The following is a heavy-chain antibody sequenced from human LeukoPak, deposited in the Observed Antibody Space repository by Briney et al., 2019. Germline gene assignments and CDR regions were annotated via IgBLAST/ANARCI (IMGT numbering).Heavy chain of an antibody. CDR1: GGSISSGSYY. CDR3: ARSTGITIFGVVKPFDY. J-gene: IGHJ4*02. D-gene: IGHD3-3*01. Sequence: SETLSLTFTVSGGSISSGSYYWSWIRQPAGKGLEWIGRIYTSGSTNYNPSLKSRVTISVDTSKNQFSLKLSSVTAADTAVYYCARSTGITIFGVVKPFDYWGQGTLVTVSS. CDR2: IYTSGST. V-gene: IGHV4-61*02.